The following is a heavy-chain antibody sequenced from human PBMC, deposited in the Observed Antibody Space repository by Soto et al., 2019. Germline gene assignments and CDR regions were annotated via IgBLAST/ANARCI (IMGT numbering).Heavy chain of an antibody. CDR2: IKSKIDGGTT. Sequence: EVQLVESGGGLVKPGGSLRLSCAASGFTFSNAWMNWVRQAPGKGLEWVGRIKSKIDGGTTDYAAPVKVRFTISRDDSRNTVSLQMNSLKTEDAAVYYCTQDHPYPSDGSCYDHWGQGTLVTVSS. J-gene: IGHJ4*02. V-gene: IGHV3-15*07. CDR3: TQDHPYPSDGSCYDH. CDR1: GFTFSNAW. D-gene: IGHD6-19*01.